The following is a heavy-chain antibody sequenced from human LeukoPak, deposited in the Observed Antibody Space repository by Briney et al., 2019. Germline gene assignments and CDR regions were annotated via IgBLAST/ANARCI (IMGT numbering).Heavy chain of an antibody. Sequence: SETLSPTCTVSGGSISSYYWSWIRQPPGKGLEWIGYIYYSGSTNYNPSLKSRVTISVDTSKNQFSLKLSSVTAADTAVYYCARVGGGMIRAFDIWGQGTMVTVSS. CDR3: ARVGGGMIRAFDI. D-gene: IGHD2-15*01. CDR1: GGSISSYY. CDR2: IYYSGST. J-gene: IGHJ3*02. V-gene: IGHV4-59*01.